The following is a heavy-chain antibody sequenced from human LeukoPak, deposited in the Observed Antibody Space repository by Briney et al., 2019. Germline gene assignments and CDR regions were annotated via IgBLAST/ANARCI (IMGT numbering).Heavy chain of an antibody. CDR1: GFTVSSNY. J-gene: IGHJ4*02. V-gene: IGHV3-53*01. Sequence: PGGSLRLSCAASGFTVSSNYMSWVRQAPGKGLEWVSVIYSGGSTYYDDSVKGRFTISRDNSKNTLYLQMNSLRAEDTAMYYCSLRFIDWQPNDYWGQGTLVTVSS. CDR3: SLRFIDWQPNDY. CDR2: IYSGGST. D-gene: IGHD3-9*01.